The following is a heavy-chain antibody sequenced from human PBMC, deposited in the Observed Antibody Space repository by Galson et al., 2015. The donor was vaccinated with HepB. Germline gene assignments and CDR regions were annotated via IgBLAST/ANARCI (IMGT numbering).Heavy chain of an antibody. CDR3: AKGEAGNSNYEDY. V-gene: IGHV3-23*01. CDR2: ISASGGST. Sequence: SLRLSCAASGFTFSSYAMGWVRQAPGKGLEWVSAISASGGSTHYADSVMGRFTISRDNSKNTVYLQMNSLRAEDTAVYYCAKGEAGNSNYEDYWGQGTLVTVSS. CDR1: GFTFSSYA. J-gene: IGHJ4*02. D-gene: IGHD4-11*01.